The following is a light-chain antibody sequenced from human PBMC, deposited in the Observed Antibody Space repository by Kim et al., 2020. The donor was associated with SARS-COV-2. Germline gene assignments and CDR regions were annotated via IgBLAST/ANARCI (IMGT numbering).Light chain of an antibody. CDR1: QGISTY. J-gene: IGKJ4*01. V-gene: IGKV1-9*01. CDR2: AAS. Sequence: IQLTQSPSSLSASVGERVTITCRASQGISTYLAWYQQKSGKAPKLLIYAASTLQSGVPSRFSGSGSGTDFTLAISSLQPEDFGTYYCQQLKSYPLTFGGGTKLEI. CDR3: QQLKSYPLT.